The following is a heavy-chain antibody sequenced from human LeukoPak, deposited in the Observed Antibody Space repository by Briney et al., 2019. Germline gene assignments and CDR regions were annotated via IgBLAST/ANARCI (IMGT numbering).Heavy chain of an antibody. CDR1: GFTFSSYA. V-gene: IGHV3-23*01. CDR3: AKVVGATTAGLFDY. J-gene: IGHJ4*02. D-gene: IGHD1-26*01. Sequence: QPGGSLRLSCAASGFTFSSYAMSWVRRAPGKGLEWVSAISGSGGSTYYADSVKGRFTISRDNSKNTLYLQMNSLRAEDTAVYYCAKVVGATTAGLFDYWGQGTLVTVSS. CDR2: ISGSGGST.